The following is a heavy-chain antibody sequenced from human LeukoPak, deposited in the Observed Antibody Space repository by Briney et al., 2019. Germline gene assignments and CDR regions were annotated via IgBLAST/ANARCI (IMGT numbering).Heavy chain of an antibody. CDR1: GYTFTSYG. CDR2: ISAYNGNT. V-gene: IGHV1-18*01. CDR3: ARGPGYCSGGSCSYDWGYFDY. J-gene: IGHJ4*02. Sequence: GASVKVSCKASGYTFTSYGISWVRQAPGQGLEWMGWISAYNGNTNYAQKLQGRVTMTTDTSTSTAYMELRSLRSDDTAVYYCARGPGYCSGGSCSYDWGYFDYWGQGTLVTVSS. D-gene: IGHD2-15*01.